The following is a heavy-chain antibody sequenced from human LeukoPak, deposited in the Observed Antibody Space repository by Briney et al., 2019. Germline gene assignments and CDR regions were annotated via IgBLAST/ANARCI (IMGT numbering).Heavy chain of an antibody. V-gene: IGHV3-21*01. CDR2: ISSSSSYI. CDR1: GFTFSSYS. CDR3: ARDIAAESGFDY. D-gene: IGHD6-13*01. Sequence: GGSLRLSCAASGFTFSSYSMNWVRQAPGKGLEWVSSISSSSSYIYYADSVKGRFTISRDNAKNSLYLQMNSLRAEDTAVYYCARDIAAESGFDYWGQGTLVTASS. J-gene: IGHJ4*02.